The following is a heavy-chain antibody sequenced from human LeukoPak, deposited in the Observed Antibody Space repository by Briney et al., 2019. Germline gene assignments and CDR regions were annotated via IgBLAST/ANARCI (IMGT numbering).Heavy chain of an antibody. D-gene: IGHD1-26*01. J-gene: IGHJ4*02. V-gene: IGHV3-23*01. CDR3: AKEGPHRGSYYLNFDY. Sequence: GGSLRLSCAASGFTVSSNYMTWVRQGPGKGLEWVSTISNSGGGTYYADSVKGRFTISRDNSNNKLYLQMNSLRAEDTAVYYCAKEGPHRGSYYLNFDYWGQGTLVTVSS. CDR1: GFTVSSNY. CDR2: ISNSGGGT.